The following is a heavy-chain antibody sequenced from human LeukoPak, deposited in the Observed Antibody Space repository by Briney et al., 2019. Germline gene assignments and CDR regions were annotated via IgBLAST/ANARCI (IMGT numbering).Heavy chain of an antibody. D-gene: IGHD2-2*01. CDR1: GYTFTSYY. J-gene: IGHJ6*03. CDR2: INPSGGST. V-gene: IGHV1-46*01. Sequence: ASVKVSCKASGYTFTSYYMHWVRQAPGQGLEWMGIINPSGGSTSYAQKFQGRVTMTRDTSTSTVYMELSSLRSEDMAVYYCARDGTLVPAATNGYYYMDVWGKGTTVTVSS. CDR3: ARDGTLVPAATNGYYYMDV.